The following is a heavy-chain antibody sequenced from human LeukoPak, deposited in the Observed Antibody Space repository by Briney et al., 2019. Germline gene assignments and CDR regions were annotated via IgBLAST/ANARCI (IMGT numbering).Heavy chain of an antibody. J-gene: IGHJ5*02. CDR3: ARASLRYSSSWGFDP. Sequence: GSSVKVSCKASGGTFSSYAISRVRQAPGQGLEWMGGVIPIFGTANYAQKFQGRVTITTDESTSTAYMELSSLRSEDTAVYYCARASLRYSSSWGFDPWGQGTLVTVSS. V-gene: IGHV1-69*05. CDR2: VIPIFGTA. CDR1: GGTFSSYA. D-gene: IGHD6-13*01.